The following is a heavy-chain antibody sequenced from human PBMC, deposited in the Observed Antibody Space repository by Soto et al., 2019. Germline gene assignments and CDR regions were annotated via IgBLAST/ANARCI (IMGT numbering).Heavy chain of an antibody. V-gene: IGHV3-48*03. CDR2: ISSSGKTI. CDR1: GFTFSTYE. J-gene: IGHJ4*02. D-gene: IGHD5-12*01. Sequence: EVQLVESGGGLVQPGGSLRLSCVASGFTFSTYEMNWVRQAPGKGLEWVSYISSSGKTIYYADSAKGRFTISRDNDKNSLYLQMSSLRAEDTAVYYCARDPSTHRGYDLGLDYWGQGTLVTVSS. CDR3: ARDPSTHRGYDLGLDY.